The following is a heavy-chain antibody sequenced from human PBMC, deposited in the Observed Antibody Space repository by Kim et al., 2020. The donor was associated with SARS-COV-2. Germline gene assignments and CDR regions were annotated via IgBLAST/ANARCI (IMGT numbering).Heavy chain of an antibody. V-gene: IGHV1-69*04. Sequence: ANYEQKSQGRVTITADKSTSTAYMELSSLRSEDTAVYYCARVEADYNFDYWGQGTLVTVSS. CDR2: A. D-gene: IGHD4-4*01. J-gene: IGHJ4*02. CDR3: ARVEADYNFDY.